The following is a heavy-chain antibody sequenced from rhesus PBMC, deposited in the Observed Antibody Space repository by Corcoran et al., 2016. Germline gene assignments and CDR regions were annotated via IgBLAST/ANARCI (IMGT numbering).Heavy chain of an antibody. Sequence: VQLQASGPGLVKPSATLSLTFAVSGGAISSGYYSWSWIPQPPGKGRELIGYITYSGSTSYNPSLKSRVTISRDTSKNQFSLKLSSGTAADTAVYYCAAVAGVDYWGQGVLVTVSS. V-gene: IGHV4-122*02. D-gene: IGHD4-29*01. J-gene: IGHJ4*01. CDR2: ITYSGST. CDR1: GGAISSGYYS. CDR3: AAVAGVDY.